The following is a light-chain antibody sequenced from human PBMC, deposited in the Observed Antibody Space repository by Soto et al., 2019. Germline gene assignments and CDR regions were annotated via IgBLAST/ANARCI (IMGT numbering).Light chain of an antibody. Sequence: DIQMTQSPSSLSASVGDRVTITCQASQDINTYLNWYQQKPGKAPKPLIYDASKLETGVPSRFSAPEPWTDFNPTATSLQPEDIAPYFCQPYDNLLLNFGGGTKVEL. J-gene: IGKJ4*01. CDR3: QPYDNLLLN. CDR2: DAS. V-gene: IGKV1-33*01. CDR1: QDINTY.